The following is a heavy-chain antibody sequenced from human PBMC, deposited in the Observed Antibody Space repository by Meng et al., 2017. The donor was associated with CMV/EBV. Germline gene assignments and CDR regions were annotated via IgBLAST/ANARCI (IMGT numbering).Heavy chain of an antibody. CDR2: ISSDGNNQ. V-gene: IGHV3-33*06. D-gene: IGHD2-21*01. CDR1: GFSFTTSA. CDR3: AKGAKDCGPFCYYTDF. Sequence: GGSLRLSCATSGFSFTTSAMHWVRQAPGKGLEWVAIISSDGNNQHYADSVKGRFAISRDNSKNTLYLQMKSLRAEDTAMYYCAKGAKDCGPFCYYTDFWGRGTLVTVSS. J-gene: IGHJ4*02.